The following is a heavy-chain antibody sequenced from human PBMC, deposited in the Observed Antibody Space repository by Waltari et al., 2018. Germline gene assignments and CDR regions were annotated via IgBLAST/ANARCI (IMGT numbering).Heavy chain of an antibody. V-gene: IGHV3-49*04. Sequence: EVQLVESGGGLVQPGRSLRLSCTASGFTFGDYAMSWVRQAPGKGLGWVGFIRSKAYGVTTEYAASVKCRFTISRDDSKSIAYLQMNSLKTEDTAVYYCTRYCGGDCYSFDYWGQGTLVTVSS. CDR3: TRYCGGDCYSFDY. D-gene: IGHD2-21*02. CDR1: GFTFGDYA. J-gene: IGHJ4*02. CDR2: IRSKAYGVTT.